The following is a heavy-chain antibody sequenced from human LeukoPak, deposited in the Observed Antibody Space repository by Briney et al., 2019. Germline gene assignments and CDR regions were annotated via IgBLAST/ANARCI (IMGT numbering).Heavy chain of an antibody. V-gene: IGHV3-7*01. Sequence: GGSLRLSCAASGFTFSNYWMSWVRQAPGKGLEWVANIKQDGSEKYYVDSVKGRFTISRDNAKNSLYLQMNSLRAEDTAVYYCARDRDDAFDIWGQGTMVTVSS. CDR3: ARDRDDAFDI. CDR1: GFTFSNYW. J-gene: IGHJ3*02. CDR2: IKQDGSEK.